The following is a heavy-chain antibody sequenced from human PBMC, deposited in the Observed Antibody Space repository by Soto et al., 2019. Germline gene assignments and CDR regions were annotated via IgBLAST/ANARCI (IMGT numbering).Heavy chain of an antibody. CDR3: ARRRGYSDFDY. CDR2: IYYSGST. J-gene: IGHJ4*02. CDR1: GGSISSRSYY. V-gene: IGHV4-39*01. D-gene: IGHD3-22*01. Sequence: PSETLSLTYTVSGGSISSRSYYWGWIRQPPGKGLEWIGSIYYSGSTYYNPSLKSRVTISVDTSKNQFSLKLSSVTAADTAVYYCARRRGYSDFDYWGQGTLVTVSS.